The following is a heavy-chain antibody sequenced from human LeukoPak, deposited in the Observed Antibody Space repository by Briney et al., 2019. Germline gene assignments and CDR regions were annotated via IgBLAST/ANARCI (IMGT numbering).Heavy chain of an antibody. CDR3: ARTLAGCSSASCSSPMDV. CDR2: IFYSGTT. CDR1: GDSISSPDYF. D-gene: IGHD2-2*01. V-gene: IGHV4-30-4*08. J-gene: IGHJ6*03. Sequence: PSETLSLTCTVSGDSISSPDYFWTWIRQPPGKGLEWIGYIFYSGTTYYSPSLKSRLTISVETSKNQFSPKLNSVTAADTAVYYCARTLAGCSSASCSSPMDVWGKGTSVTVSS.